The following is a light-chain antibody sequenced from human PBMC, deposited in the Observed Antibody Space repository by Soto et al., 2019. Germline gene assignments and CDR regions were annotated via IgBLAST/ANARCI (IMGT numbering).Light chain of an antibody. CDR1: SSDVGGYNY. Sequence: QSALTQPASVSGSPGQSITISCTGTSSDVGGYNYVSWYQQHPGKAPKLMIYDVSNRPSGVSNRFSGSKSGNTASLTISELQAEDEADYYCSSYTSSSTWVFGTGTKVTVL. V-gene: IGLV2-14*01. CDR2: DVS. J-gene: IGLJ1*01. CDR3: SSYTSSSTWV.